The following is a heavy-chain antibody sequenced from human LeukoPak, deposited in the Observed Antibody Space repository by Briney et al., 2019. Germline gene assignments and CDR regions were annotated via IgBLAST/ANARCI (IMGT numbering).Heavy chain of an antibody. CDR1: GFTFSSYA. J-gene: IGHJ4*02. V-gene: IGHV3-30-3*01. CDR3: ASDVDH. Sequence: PGGSLRLSCAASGFTFSSYAMHWVRQAPGKGLEWVAVISYDGSNKYYADSVKGRFTISRDNSKNTLYLQMNSLRAEDTAVYYCASDVDHWGQGTLVTVSS. D-gene: IGHD5-12*01. CDR2: ISYDGSNK.